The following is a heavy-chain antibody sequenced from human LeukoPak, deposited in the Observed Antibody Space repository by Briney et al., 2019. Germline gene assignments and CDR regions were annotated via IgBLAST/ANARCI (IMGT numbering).Heavy chain of an antibody. V-gene: IGHV1-2*02. Sequence: ASLKVSCKASGYTFTGYYIHWVRQAPGQGLEWMGWINPKSGGTNYVQKFQGRVTMTTDTSITTVYMELNRLRFDDTAVYYCARGTGIQDYWGQGTLVTVSS. CDR2: INPKSGGT. J-gene: IGHJ4*02. D-gene: IGHD5-18*01. CDR3: ARGTGIQDY. CDR1: GYTFTGYY.